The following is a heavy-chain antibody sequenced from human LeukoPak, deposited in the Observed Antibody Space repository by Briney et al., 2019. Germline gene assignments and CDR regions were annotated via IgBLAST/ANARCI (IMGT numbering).Heavy chain of an antibody. CDR1: GFTFSSYA. CDR3: AKLRGYSSSWYPGAFDP. J-gene: IGHJ5*02. CDR2: ISGSGGST. D-gene: IGHD6-13*01. V-gene: IGHV3-23*01. Sequence: GGSLRLSCAASGFTFSSYAMSWVRQAPGKGLEWVSAISGSGGSTYYADSVKGRFTISRDNSKNTLYLQMNSLRAEDTAVYYCAKLRGYSSSWYPGAFDPWGQGTLVTVSS.